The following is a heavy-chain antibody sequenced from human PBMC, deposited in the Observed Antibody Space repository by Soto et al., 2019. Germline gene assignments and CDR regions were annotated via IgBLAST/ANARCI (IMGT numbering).Heavy chain of an antibody. CDR3: SRAPSAYSRGYGMDV. J-gene: IGHJ6*02. D-gene: IGHD5-18*01. CDR1: GGSISRYY. Sequence: SETLSLTCTVSGGSISRYYWRWVRQSPGKGLEWIGYIYYSGTTNYNPSLRSRVTISVDTSNNQFSLRLTSVTAADTAVYYCSRAPSAYSRGYGMDVWGQGTTVTVSS. CDR2: IYYSGTT. V-gene: IGHV4-59*01.